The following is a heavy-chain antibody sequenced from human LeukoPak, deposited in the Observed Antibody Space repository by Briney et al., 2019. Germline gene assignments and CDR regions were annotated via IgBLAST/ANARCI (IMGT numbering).Heavy chain of an antibody. J-gene: IGHJ5*02. CDR2: IYYSGST. Sequence: SESLSLTCTVSGGSINTYYWSWIRQPPGKGLEWIGYIYYSGSTNYNPSLKSRVTISVDTSKNQFSLKLSSVTAADTAVYYCARVGYYGSFWFDPWGQGTLVTVSS. CDR1: GGSINTYY. D-gene: IGHD3-10*01. CDR3: ARVGYYGSFWFDP. V-gene: IGHV4-59*01.